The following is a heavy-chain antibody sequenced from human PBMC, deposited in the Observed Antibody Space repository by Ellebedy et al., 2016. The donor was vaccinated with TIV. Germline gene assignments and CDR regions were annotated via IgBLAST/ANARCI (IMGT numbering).Heavy chain of an antibody. J-gene: IGHJ4*02. CDR2: ISSSSTYI. Sequence: GESLKISXAASGFTFSSYSMNWVRQAPGKGLEWVSSISSSSTYIYYADSVKGRFTISRDNAKNSLYLQVNSLRAEDTAVYFCASFYQGAKYYFDYWGQGTLVTVSS. CDR3: ASFYQGAKYYFDY. V-gene: IGHV3-21*01. CDR1: GFTFSSYS. D-gene: IGHD1-26*01.